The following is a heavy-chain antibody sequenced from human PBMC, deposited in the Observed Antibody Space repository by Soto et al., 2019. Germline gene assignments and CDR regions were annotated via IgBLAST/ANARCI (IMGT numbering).Heavy chain of an antibody. CDR3: AKVGATGDDAFDI. CDR2: IWYDGSNK. V-gene: IGHV3-33*06. J-gene: IGHJ3*02. Sequence: GGSLRLSCAASGFTFSSYGMHWVRQAPGKGLEWVAVIWYDGSNKYYADSVKGRFTISRDNSKNTLYLQMNSLRAEDTAVYYCAKVGATGDDAFDIWGQGTMVTVSS. CDR1: GFTFSSYG. D-gene: IGHD1-26*01.